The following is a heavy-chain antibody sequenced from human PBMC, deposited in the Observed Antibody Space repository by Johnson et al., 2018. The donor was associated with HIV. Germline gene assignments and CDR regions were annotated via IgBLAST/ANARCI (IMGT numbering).Heavy chain of an antibody. Sequence: VQLVESGGGVVQPGRSLRLSCAASGFTFSSYAMHWVRQAPGKGLEWVAVISYDGSNKYYADSVKGRFTISRDNSKNTLYLQMNSLRAEDTALYYCAKGHSGSDAFDIWGQGTMVTVSS. V-gene: IGHV3-30-3*01. D-gene: IGHD3-22*01. CDR3: AKGHSGSDAFDI. CDR2: ISYDGSNK. CDR1: GFTFSSYA. J-gene: IGHJ3*02.